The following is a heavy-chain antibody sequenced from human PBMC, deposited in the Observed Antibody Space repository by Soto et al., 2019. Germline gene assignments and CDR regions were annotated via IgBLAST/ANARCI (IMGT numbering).Heavy chain of an antibody. D-gene: IGHD3-22*01. J-gene: IGHJ6*02. CDR2: IIPIFGTA. CDR3: ARARNRVYYYDSSGYPHYYYYGMDV. Sequence: ASVKVSCKASGGTFSSYAISWVRQAPGQGLEWMGGIIPIFGTANYAQKFQGRVTITADESTSTAYMELSSLRSEDTAVYYCARARNRVYYYDSSGYPHYYYYGMDVWGQGTTVTVSS. V-gene: IGHV1-69*13. CDR1: GGTFSSYA.